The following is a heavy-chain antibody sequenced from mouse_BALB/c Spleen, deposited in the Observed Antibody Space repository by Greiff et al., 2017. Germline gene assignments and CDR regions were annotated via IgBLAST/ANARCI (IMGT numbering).Heavy chain of an antibody. CDR3: TRPFYGNYGNDWYFDV. D-gene: IGHD2-10*01. V-gene: IGHV6-6*02. Sequence: EVKVVESGGGLVQPGGSMKLSCVASGFTFSNYWMNWVRQSPEKGLEWVAEIRLKSNNYATHYAESVKGRFTISRDDSKSSVYLQMNNLRAEDTGIYYCTRPFYGNYGNDWYFDVWGAGTTVTVSS. CDR1: GFTFSNYW. J-gene: IGHJ1*01. CDR2: IRLKSNNYAT.